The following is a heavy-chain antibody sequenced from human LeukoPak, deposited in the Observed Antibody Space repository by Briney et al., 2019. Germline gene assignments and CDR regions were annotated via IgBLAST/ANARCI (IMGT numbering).Heavy chain of an antibody. CDR3: ARAGSSGSYYEWFDP. J-gene: IGHJ5*02. CDR1: GYTFTSYD. CDR2: TNPNSGNT. D-gene: IGHD1-26*01. V-gene: IGHV1-8*01. Sequence: GASVKVSCKASGYTFTSYDINWVRQATGQGLEWMGWTNPNSGNTGYAQKFQGRVTMTRNTSISTAYMELSSLRSEDTAVYYCARAGSSGSYYEWFDPWGQGTLVTVSS.